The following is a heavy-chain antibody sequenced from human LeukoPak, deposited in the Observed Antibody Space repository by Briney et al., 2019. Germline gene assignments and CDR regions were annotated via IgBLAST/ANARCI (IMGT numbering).Heavy chain of an antibody. CDR3: AKRGVVIRVILVGFHKEAYYFDS. Sequence: GGSLRLSCEASGFMFSRYSMNWVRQAPGKGLEWVSYISSSTSSIMYYADSVKGRFTISRDNARNSLYLQMNSLRAEDTAVYFCAKRGVVIRVILVGFHKEAYYFDSWGQGALVTVSS. V-gene: IGHV3-48*04. D-gene: IGHD3-22*01. CDR2: ISSSTSSIM. J-gene: IGHJ4*02. CDR1: GFMFSRYS.